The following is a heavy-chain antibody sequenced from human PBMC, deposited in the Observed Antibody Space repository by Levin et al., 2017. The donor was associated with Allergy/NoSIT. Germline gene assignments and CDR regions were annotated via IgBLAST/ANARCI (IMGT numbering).Heavy chain of an antibody. V-gene: IGHV3-33*01. CDR3: TFFDY. Sequence: GGSLRLSCAASGFTFSNYGMHWVRQAPGKGLEWVAVIWYDGSDKYYADSVKGRFTISRDNSKNTLYLQMNSLRAEDTALYYCTFFDYWGQGTLVTVSS. CDR1: GFTFSNYG. J-gene: IGHJ4*02. CDR2: IWYDGSDK.